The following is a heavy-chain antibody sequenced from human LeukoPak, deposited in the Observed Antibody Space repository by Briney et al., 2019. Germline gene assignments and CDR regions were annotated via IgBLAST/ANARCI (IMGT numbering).Heavy chain of an antibody. Sequence: KSGGSLRLSCAASEFSFSSHSMNWVRQAPGKGLEWVSTINSSGDYTCYADSVKGRFTISRDNAKNSLYLQMNSLRAEDTAVYYCARDGMITAYAFDIWGQGTTVTVSS. CDR3: ARDGMITAYAFDI. V-gene: IGHV3-21*01. CDR1: EFSFSSHS. J-gene: IGHJ3*02. D-gene: IGHD3-16*01. CDR2: INSSGDYT.